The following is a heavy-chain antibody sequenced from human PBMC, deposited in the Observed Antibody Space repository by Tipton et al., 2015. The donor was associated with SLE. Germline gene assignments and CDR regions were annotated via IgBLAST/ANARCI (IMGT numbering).Heavy chain of an antibody. V-gene: IGHV4-38-2*01. CDR2: FNHTGST. CDR3: ARGVAGYYFYYCMDV. CDR1: GFSISSGYY. D-gene: IGHD3-10*01. J-gene: IGHJ6*03. Sequence: TLSLTCAVSGFSISSGYYWGWIRQSPGRGLEWIGEFNHTGSTNYNPSLKSRATISVDTSKNQLSLKLTSVTAADTAVYYCARGVAGYYFYYCMDVWGKGTTVTISS.